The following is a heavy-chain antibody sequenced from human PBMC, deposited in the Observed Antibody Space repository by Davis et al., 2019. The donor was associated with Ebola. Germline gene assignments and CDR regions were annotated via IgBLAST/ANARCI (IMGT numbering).Heavy chain of an antibody. CDR3: ARDVAGRADY. J-gene: IGHJ4*02. CDR1: EFTFRSYW. V-gene: IGHV3-74*01. D-gene: IGHD1-14*01. CDR2: IDTDDSTT. Sequence: GESLKISCVASEFTFRSYWFHWVRQAPGKGLEWVSRIDTDDSTTNYADSVRGRFTISRDNAKNTLFLQMNSLRADDTAVYYCARDVAGRADYWGQGTLVTVSS.